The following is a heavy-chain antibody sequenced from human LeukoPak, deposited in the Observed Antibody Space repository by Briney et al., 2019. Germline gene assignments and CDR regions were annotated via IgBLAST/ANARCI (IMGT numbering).Heavy chain of an antibody. D-gene: IGHD3-3*01. CDR1: GFTFSNYW. J-gene: IGHJ4*02. CDR3: AKDRTRQAY. CDR2: IKEDGSDK. Sequence: GGSLRLSCAASGFTFSNYWMSWVRQTPGKGLEWVANIKEDGSDKYYVDSLKGRFTISRDNAKNSLYLQMNSLGAEDTAVYYCAKDRTRQAYWGQGTLVTVSS. V-gene: IGHV3-7*03.